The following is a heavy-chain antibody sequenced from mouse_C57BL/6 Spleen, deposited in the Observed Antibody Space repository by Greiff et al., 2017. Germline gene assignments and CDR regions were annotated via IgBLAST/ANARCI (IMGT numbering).Heavy chain of an antibody. CDR3: ARRFYDGYYGYYFDY. J-gene: IGHJ2*01. Sequence: VQLQQSGAELMKPGASVKLSCKATGYTFTGYWIEWVKQRPGHGLEWIGEILPGSGSTNYNEKFKGKATFTADTSSNTAYMQLSGLTTEDSAIYYCARRFYDGYYGYYFDYWGQGTTLTVSS. V-gene: IGHV1-9*01. CDR1: GYTFTGYW. CDR2: ILPGSGST. D-gene: IGHD2-3*01.